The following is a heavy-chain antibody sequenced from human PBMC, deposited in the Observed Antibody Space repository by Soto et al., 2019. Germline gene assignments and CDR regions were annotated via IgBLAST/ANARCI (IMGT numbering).Heavy chain of an antibody. CDR3: AKGRGGAGSLTPRVDF. V-gene: IGHV3-23*01. Sequence: EVQLLESVGGLVQPGGSLSLSCAASGFTFNNYAMPWFRQAPGKGLEWVSAISGGGDTTAYADSVKGRFTVSKDGSKNTVYLQMSSLRAEDTALYYCAKGRGGAGSLTPRVDFWCQGTLVTVSS. CDR2: ISGGGDTT. J-gene: IGHJ4*02. CDR1: GFTFNNYA. D-gene: IGHD3-10*01.